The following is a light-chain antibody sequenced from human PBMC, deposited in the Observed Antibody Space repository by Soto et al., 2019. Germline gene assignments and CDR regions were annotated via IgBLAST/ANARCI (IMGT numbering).Light chain of an antibody. CDR3: HQYGSSRPLSDT. CDR2: GAS. V-gene: IGKV3-20*01. CDR1: QSVSSNY. J-gene: IGKJ2*01. Sequence: DIVLTQSPGTLSLSPGERATLSCRASQSVSSNYLAWYQQKPGQAPRLLIYGASSRSTGIPDRFSGSGSATAFTLTISRLEPEDFAVYYCHQYGSSRPLSDTFGQGTKLEIK.